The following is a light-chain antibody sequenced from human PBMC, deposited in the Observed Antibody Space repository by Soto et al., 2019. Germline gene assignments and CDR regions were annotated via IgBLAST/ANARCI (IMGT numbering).Light chain of an antibody. V-gene: IGKV3-15*01. CDR1: QTLRNK. CDR3: QQHKAWPLI. J-gene: IGKJ3*01. Sequence: IVLTQSPGTLSVSPGERVILSCRASQTLRNKLAWYQQKPGQAPRLLIYGGFTRATGIPARFSGSGSGTEFTLTINSLQSADFAIYYCQQHKAWPLIFGPGTKLDL. CDR2: GGF.